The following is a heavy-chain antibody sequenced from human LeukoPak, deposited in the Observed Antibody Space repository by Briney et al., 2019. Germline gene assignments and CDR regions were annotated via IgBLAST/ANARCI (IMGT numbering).Heavy chain of an antibody. J-gene: IGHJ4*02. CDR3: AKYYGSSTGVPAAIGGPFDY. Sequence: PGGSLRLSCAVSGFTLSSYAMTWVRQAPGKGLEWVSTITGSGGSTYYADSVKGRFTISRDNSKNTLYLQMNSLRAEDTAVYYCAKYYGSSTGVPAAIGGPFDYWGQGTLVTVSS. D-gene: IGHD2-2*01. CDR2: ITGSGGST. CDR1: GFTLSSYA. V-gene: IGHV3-23*01.